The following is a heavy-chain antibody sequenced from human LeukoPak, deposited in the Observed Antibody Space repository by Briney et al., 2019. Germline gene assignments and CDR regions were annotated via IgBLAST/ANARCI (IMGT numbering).Heavy chain of an antibody. Sequence: PGRSLRLSCAASGFTYSSCAMHWVRQAPGKGLEWVAVIWYDASNKYYADSVKGRFTISRDNSKNTLYLQMNSLRDDDTAVYYCVRGVGVSRFNYLDSWGQGTLVIVSS. J-gene: IGHJ4*02. V-gene: IGHV3-33*08. CDR2: IWYDASNK. CDR3: VRGVGVSRFNYLDS. D-gene: IGHD6-13*01. CDR1: GFTYSSCA.